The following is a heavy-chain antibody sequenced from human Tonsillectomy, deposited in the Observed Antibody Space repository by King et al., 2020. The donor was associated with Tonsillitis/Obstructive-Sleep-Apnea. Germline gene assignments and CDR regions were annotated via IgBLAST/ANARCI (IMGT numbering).Heavy chain of an antibody. D-gene: IGHD2-21*01. Sequence: VQLQESGPGLVKPSETLSLTCTVSGGSISSYYWSWIRQPPGKGLEWIGYIYYSGSTNYNPSLKSRVTISVDTSKNQFSLKLSSVTAADTAVYYCARGPAVVIAIDWGQGTLVTVSS. J-gene: IGHJ4*02. V-gene: IGHV4-59*01. CDR3: ARGPAVVIAID. CDR1: GGSISSYY. CDR2: IYYSGST.